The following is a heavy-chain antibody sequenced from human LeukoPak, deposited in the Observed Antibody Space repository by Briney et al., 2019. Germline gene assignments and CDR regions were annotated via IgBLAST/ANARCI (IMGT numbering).Heavy chain of an antibody. Sequence: GGSLRLSCAASGFTFSNALMTWVRQAPGKGLEWVGRIKSKTDGGTPDYAAPVKGRFTISRDDSKNTLYLQVTSLKTEDTAVYYFPKNPASTLWFGGRGTLVRVSS. CDR2: IKSKTDGGTP. D-gene: IGHD3-10*01. V-gene: IGHV3-15*01. J-gene: IGHJ4*02. CDR3: PKNPASTLWF. CDR1: GFTFSNAL.